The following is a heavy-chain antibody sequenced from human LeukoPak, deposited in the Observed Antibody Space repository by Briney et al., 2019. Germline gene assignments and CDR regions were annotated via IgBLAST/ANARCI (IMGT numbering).Heavy chain of an antibody. D-gene: IGHD4-11*01. CDR3: ARAGLPRDYYYMDV. V-gene: IGHV1-18*01. Sequence: GASVKVSCKASGYTFSSYGIIWVRQGPGQGLEWMGWISVYNGKTNYAQKFQGRVTMTTDTSTSTAYMELRSLRSDDTAVFYCARAGLPRDYYYMDVWGKGTTVTVSS. CDR2: ISVYNGKT. J-gene: IGHJ6*03. CDR1: GYTFSSYG.